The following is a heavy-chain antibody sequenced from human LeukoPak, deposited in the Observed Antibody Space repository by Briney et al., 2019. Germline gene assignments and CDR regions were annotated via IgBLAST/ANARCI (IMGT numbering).Heavy chain of an antibody. J-gene: IGHJ4*02. Sequence: GASVKVSCKASGYTFTSYDINWVRQAPGQGLEWMGWINPNSGGTNYAQKFQGRVTMTRDTSISTAYMELSRLRSDDTAVYYCARVFYGGDYFDYWGQGTLVTVSS. CDR1: GYTFTSYD. CDR2: INPNSGGT. D-gene: IGHD2/OR15-2a*01. CDR3: ARVFYGGDYFDY. V-gene: IGHV1-2*02.